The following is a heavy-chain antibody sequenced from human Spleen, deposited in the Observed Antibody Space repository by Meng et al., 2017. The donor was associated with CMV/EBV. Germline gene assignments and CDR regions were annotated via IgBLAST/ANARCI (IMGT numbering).Heavy chain of an antibody. V-gene: IGHV3-30*04. J-gene: IGHJ4*02. D-gene: IGHD3-3*01. Sequence: YAMHWVRQAPGKGLEWVAVISYDGSNKYYADSVKGRFTISRDNSKNTLYLQMNSLRAEDTAVYYCARDLGILTITIFGVVTSSGLGDWGQGTLVTVSS. CDR2: ISYDGSNK. CDR3: ARDLGILTITIFGVVTSSGLGD. CDR1: YA.